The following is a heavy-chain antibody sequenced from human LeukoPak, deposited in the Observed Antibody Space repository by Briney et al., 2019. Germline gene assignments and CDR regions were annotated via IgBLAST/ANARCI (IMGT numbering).Heavy chain of an antibody. CDR1: GYTFTSYG. CDR3: ARGYCTNGVCYRGDY. D-gene: IGHD2-8*01. J-gene: IGHJ4*02. Sequence: ASVKVSCKASGYTFTSYGISWVRQAPGQGLEWMGWISAYNGNTNYAQKLQGRVTMTTDTSTSTAYMELRSLRSDDTAVYYCARGYCTNGVCYRGDYWGQGNLVTVSS. CDR2: ISAYNGNT. V-gene: IGHV1-18*01.